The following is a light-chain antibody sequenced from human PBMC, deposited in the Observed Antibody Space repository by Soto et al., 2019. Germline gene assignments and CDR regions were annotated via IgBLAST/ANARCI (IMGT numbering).Light chain of an antibody. CDR2: DAS. V-gene: IGKV1-5*01. CDR3: QQYNSYWK. Sequence: EIQMTHSPATLSASVLDRVTITFRASQSISSWLAWYQQKPGKAPNLLIYDASSLESGVPSRFSGSGSETEFTLTISSLQPDDFATYYCQQYNSYWKFGQGTKVDIK. CDR1: QSISSW. J-gene: IGKJ1*01.